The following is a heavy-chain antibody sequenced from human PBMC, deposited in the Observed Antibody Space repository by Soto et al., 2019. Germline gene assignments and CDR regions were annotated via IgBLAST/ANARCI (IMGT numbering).Heavy chain of an antibody. V-gene: IGHV3-15*01. J-gene: IGHJ4*02. Sequence: EVQLVESGGGLVKPGGSLRLSCAASGFTFTNAWMSWVRQAPGKGLEWVCRIRGKTAGGTIEYAAGVKGRFAISRDDSKNTLYLQMNSLKTEDTAVYYCNKVGPGAEELEYWGQGNLVRVSS. CDR3: NKVGPGAEELEY. CDR2: IRGKTAGGTI. CDR1: GFTFTNAW. D-gene: IGHD2-2*01.